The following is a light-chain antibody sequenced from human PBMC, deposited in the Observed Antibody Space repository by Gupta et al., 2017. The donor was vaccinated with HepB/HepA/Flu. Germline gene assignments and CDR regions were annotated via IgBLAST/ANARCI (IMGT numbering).Light chain of an antibody. J-gene: IGKJ4*01. V-gene: IGKV4-1*01. CDR2: WAS. Sequence: DIVMSQSPDSLAVSLGERATINCKSSQTVLYNSNNKNYLAWYQQKPGQPPKLLIYWASTRESGVPDRFSGSGSGTDFTLTITSLQAEDVAVYYCQQNDSTPHTFGGGTKVEIK. CDR3: QQNDSTPHT. CDR1: QTVLYNSNNKNY.